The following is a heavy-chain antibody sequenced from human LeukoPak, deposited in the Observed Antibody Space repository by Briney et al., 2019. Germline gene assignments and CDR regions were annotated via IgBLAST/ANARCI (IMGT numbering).Heavy chain of an antibody. CDR2: ISSNSRYI. CDR1: GFIFSTYS. J-gene: IGHJ4*02. D-gene: IGHD6-13*01. V-gene: IGHV3-21*06. CDR3: ARVAEAAAFDS. Sequence: PGGSLRLSCAASGFIFSTYSMSWVRQAPGKGLEWVSFISSNSRYIYYADSMRGRFTISRDNAKNSLYLQMNSLKPEDTAVYYCARVAEAAAFDSWGQGTLVTVSS.